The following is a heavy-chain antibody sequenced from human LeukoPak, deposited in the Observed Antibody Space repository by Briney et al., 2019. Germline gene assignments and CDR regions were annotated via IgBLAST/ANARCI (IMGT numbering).Heavy chain of an antibody. CDR1: GFIFSSYA. CDR3: AKDSHWILFDD. D-gene: IGHD2-2*03. V-gene: IGHV3-23*01. CDR2: ISGSDGST. J-gene: IGHJ4*02. Sequence: GGSLRLSCAASGFIFSSYAMSWVRQAPGKGLEWVSAISGSDGSTYYADSVKGRFTISRDNSKNTLYLQMNSLRDEDTAVYYCAKDSHWILFDDWGQGTLVTASS.